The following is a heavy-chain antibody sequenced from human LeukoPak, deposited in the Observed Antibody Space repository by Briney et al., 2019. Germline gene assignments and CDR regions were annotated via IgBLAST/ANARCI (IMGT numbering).Heavy chain of an antibody. CDR2: IRSEAYGETT. CDR3: ARGPILLWIHNGMDV. Sequence: PGRSLRLSCLGSGFIFGEHAISWVRQAPGKALEWVGFIRSEAYGETTEYAASVSGRFIISRDNTRGIAYLQMNSLKIEDTAVYYCARGPILLWIHNGMDVWGPGTTVTVSS. J-gene: IGHJ6*02. D-gene: IGHD3-10*01. CDR1: GFIFGEHA. V-gene: IGHV3-49*04.